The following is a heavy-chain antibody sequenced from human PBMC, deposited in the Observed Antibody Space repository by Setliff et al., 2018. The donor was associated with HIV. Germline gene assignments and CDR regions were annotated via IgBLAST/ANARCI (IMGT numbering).Heavy chain of an antibody. Sequence: PSETLSLTCTVSGGSISSSSYYWGWIRQPPGKGLVWIGSMHYSGSTNYNPSLKSRVTISVDTSKNQFSLKLSSVTAADTAVYYCASGGVWFGELYFDYWGQGTLVTVSS. CDR1: GGSISSSSYY. CDR2: MHYSGST. J-gene: IGHJ4*02. V-gene: IGHV4-39*01. D-gene: IGHD3-10*01. CDR3: ASGGVWFGELYFDY.